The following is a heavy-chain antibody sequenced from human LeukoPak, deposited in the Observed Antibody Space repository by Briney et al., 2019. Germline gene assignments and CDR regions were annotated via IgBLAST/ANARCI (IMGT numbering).Heavy chain of an antibody. CDR3: AKPGGNYLAFDI. J-gene: IGHJ3*02. CDR1: GFTFSSYA. CDR2: ISSSGGST. D-gene: IGHD4-11*01. Sequence: GGSLRLSCAASGFTFSSYAMSWVRQAPGKGLECVSAISSSGGSTYYANSVKGRFTISRDNSKNTLYLQMNSLRAEDRAVYYCAKPGGNYLAFDIWGQGTMVTVSS. V-gene: IGHV3-23*01.